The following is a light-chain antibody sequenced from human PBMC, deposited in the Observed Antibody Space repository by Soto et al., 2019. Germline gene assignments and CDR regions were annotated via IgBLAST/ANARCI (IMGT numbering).Light chain of an antibody. V-gene: IGLV2-14*01. Sequence: QSALTQPPSVSGSPGQSITISCTGTSSDVGGYNHVSWYQQHPGKGPKLIIYEVNQRPSGVSDRFSASKSGNTASLTISGLHAEDEADYFCSSYERTSSFGVFGGGTKLTVL. CDR2: EVN. CDR1: SSDVGGYNH. J-gene: IGLJ2*01. CDR3: SSYERTSSFGV.